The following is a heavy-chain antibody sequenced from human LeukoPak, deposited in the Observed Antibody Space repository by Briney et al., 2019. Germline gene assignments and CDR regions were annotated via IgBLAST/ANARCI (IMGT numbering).Heavy chain of an antibody. D-gene: IGHD3-10*01. J-gene: IGHJ4*02. CDR3: ARHVSVTIVRGVIIDY. CDR2: IYYSGST. CDR1: GGSISSSSYY. V-gene: IGHV4-39*01. Sequence: PSETLSLTCTVSGGSISSSSYYWGWIRQPPGKGLEWIGSIYYSGSTYYNPSLKSRVTISVDTSKNQFSLKLSSVTAADTAVYYCARHVSVTIVRGVIIDYWGQGTLVTVSS.